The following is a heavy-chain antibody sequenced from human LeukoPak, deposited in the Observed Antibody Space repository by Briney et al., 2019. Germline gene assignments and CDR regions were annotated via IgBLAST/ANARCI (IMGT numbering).Heavy chain of an antibody. Sequence: SETLSLTCTVSGGSIGSYYWSWIRQPPGKGLEWIGYIYYSGSTNYNPSLKSRVTMSEDTSKNQFSLKLSSVTAADTAVYYCARHLGYCSSTSCLRGRFDPWGQGTLVTVSS. CDR3: ARHLGYCSSTSCLRGRFDP. J-gene: IGHJ5*02. CDR2: IYYSGST. D-gene: IGHD2-2*03. V-gene: IGHV4-59*08. CDR1: GGSIGSYY.